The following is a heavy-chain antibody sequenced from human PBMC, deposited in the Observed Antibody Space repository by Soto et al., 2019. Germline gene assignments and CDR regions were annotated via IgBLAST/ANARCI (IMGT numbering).Heavy chain of an antibody. V-gene: IGHV3-53*01. J-gene: IGHJ6*02. CDR2: IYNVGST. CDR3: ARDRIAAAGKVFAMDV. CDR1: GFTVSSNF. D-gene: IGHD6-13*01. Sequence: AGGSLRLSCAASGFTVSSNFMSWVRQAPGKGLEWVSLIYNVGSTYYADSVKGRFTISRDNSRNTVYLQMDSLRAEDTAVYYCARDRIAAAGKVFAMDVWGQGTTVTVSS.